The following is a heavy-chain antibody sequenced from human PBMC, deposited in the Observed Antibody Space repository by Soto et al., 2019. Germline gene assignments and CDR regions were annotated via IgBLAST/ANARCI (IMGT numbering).Heavy chain of an antibody. CDR2: IQPDGSER. V-gene: IGHV3-7*01. CDR3: ARVSPVNHPGY. J-gene: IGHJ4*02. Sequence: GGSLRLSCAASGFTFSRYWLSWVRQAPGKGLEWVANIQPDGSERYYVDSVRGRFTISRDNAQNSLFLQMNSLRAEDTAVYYCARVSPVNHPGYWGQGTLVTSPQ. D-gene: IGHD4-17*01. CDR1: GFTFSRYW.